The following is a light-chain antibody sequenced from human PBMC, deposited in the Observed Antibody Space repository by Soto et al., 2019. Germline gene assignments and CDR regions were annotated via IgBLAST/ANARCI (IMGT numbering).Light chain of an antibody. J-gene: IGLJ2*01. CDR3: SAYVDSDAVI. CDR1: DGETFKY. V-gene: IGLV2-14*01. Sequence: QSALTQPASVSGSPGQSITIPCDGETFKYVSWYQQHPGKAPKLIIYNIRGRPSGVSSRFSGSQSGNTASLAISGLRAEDEADYFCSAYVDSDAVIFGRGTKVTVL. CDR2: NIR.